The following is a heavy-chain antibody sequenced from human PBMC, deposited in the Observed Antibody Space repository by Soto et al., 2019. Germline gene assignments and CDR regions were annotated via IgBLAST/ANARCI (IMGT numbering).Heavy chain of an antibody. Sequence: GGSLRLSCAASGFTFSSYAMHWVRQAPGKGLEWVAVISYDGSNKYYADSVKGRFTISRDNSKNTLYLQMNSLRAEDTAVYYCARDGVYCSGGSCYSKNWFDPWGQGNLVTVS. V-gene: IGHV3-30-3*01. CDR2: ISYDGSNK. J-gene: IGHJ5*02. CDR1: GFTFSSYA. CDR3: ARDGVYCSGGSCYSKNWFDP. D-gene: IGHD2-15*01.